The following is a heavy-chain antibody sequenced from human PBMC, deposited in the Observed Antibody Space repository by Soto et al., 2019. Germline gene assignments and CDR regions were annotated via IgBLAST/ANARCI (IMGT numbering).Heavy chain of an antibody. CDR3: AKEALTVAGNNFDS. CDR2: ISGSGAGT. Sequence: EIELLESGGGLVQPGGSLRLSCAASGFTFTTYAMGWVGQAPGKGLEWVSSISGSGAGTFYADSVKGRFTISRDNAKKRVYLQMNGLRADDTAVYYCAKEALTVAGNNFDSWGQGTLVTVSS. D-gene: IGHD6-19*01. V-gene: IGHV3-23*01. J-gene: IGHJ4*02. CDR1: GFTFTTYA.